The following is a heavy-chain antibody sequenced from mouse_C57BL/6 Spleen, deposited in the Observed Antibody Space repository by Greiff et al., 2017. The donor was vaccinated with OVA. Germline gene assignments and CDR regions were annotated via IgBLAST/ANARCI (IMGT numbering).Heavy chain of an antibody. V-gene: IGHV1-54*01. Sequence: QVQLQQSGAELVRPGTSVKVSCKASGYAFTNYLIEWVKQRPGQGLEWIGVINPGSGGTNYNEKFKDKATLTADKSSSTAYMRLSSLTSADSAVYFCAREEIYYGNYYAMDYWGQGTSVTVSS. CDR1: GYAFTNYL. J-gene: IGHJ4*01. D-gene: IGHD2-1*01. CDR2: INPGSGGT. CDR3: AREEIYYGNYYAMDY.